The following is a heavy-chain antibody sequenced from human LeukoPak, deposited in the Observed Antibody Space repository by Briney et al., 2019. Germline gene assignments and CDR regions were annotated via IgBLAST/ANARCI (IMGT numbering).Heavy chain of an antibody. Sequence: AGGSLRLSCAASGFTFSSYSMNWVRQAPGKGLEWVSSISRSSSYIYYADSVKGRFTISRDNAKNSLYLQMNSLRAEDTAVYYCARAITMVRGARGHFDYWGQGTLVTVSS. CDR2: ISRSSSYI. CDR3: ARAITMVRGARGHFDY. D-gene: IGHD3-10*01. CDR1: GFTFSSYS. V-gene: IGHV3-21*01. J-gene: IGHJ4*02.